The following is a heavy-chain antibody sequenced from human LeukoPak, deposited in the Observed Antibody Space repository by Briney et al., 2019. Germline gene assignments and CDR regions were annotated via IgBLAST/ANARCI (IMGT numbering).Heavy chain of an antibody. D-gene: IGHD3-3*01. V-gene: IGHV3-30-3*01. CDR1: GFTFSSYA. Sequence: GRSLRLSCAATGFTFSSYAMHWVRQAPGKGLEWVAVISYDGSNKYYADSVKGRFTISRDNSKNTLYLQMNSLRAEDTAVYYCARGVFYWGQGTLVTVSS. CDR2: ISYDGSNK. CDR3: ARGVFY. J-gene: IGHJ4*02.